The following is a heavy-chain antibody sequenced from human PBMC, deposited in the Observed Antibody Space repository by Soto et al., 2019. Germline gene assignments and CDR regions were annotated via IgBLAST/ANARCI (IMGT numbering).Heavy chain of an antibody. CDR3: AKETEGLRQYYFDY. CDR2: ISGSGGST. V-gene: IGHV3-23*01. J-gene: IGHJ4*02. Sequence: PGGSLRLSCAASVFTFSSYAMSWVRQATGKGLEWVSAISGSGGSTYYADSVEGRFTISRDNSKNTLYLQMNSLRAEDTAVYYCAKETEGLRQYYFDYWGQGTLVTVSS. D-gene: IGHD5-12*01. CDR1: VFTFSSYA.